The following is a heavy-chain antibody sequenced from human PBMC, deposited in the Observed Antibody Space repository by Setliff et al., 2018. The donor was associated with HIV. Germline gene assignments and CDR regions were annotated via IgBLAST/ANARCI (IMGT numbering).Heavy chain of an antibody. V-gene: IGHV4-31*03. Sequence: SETLSLTCTVSGGSINTGHYYWSWIRHHPGKGLEWIAYIYYTGNTYFNPSLKRRITIPIDTSKNQFSLKMSSVTAADTAVYYCARDRYAGEIDYWGQGTLVTVSS. CDR2: IYYTGNT. J-gene: IGHJ4*02. D-gene: IGHD3-10*01. CDR3: ARDRYAGEIDY. CDR1: GGSINTGHYY.